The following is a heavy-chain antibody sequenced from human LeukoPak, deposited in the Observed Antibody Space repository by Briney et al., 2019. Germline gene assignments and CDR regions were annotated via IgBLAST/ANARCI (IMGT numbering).Heavy chain of an antibody. CDR1: GGSVSSGSYY. J-gene: IGHJ6*02. CDR2: INHSGST. V-gene: IGHV4-39*07. D-gene: IGHD6-13*01. Sequence: SETLSLTCTVSGGSVSSGSYYWSWIRQPPGKGLEWIGGINHSGSTNYNPSLKSRVTISVDTSKNQFSLKLSSVTAADTAVYYCATISIAAAPPLYYYYCGMDVWGQGTTVTVSS. CDR3: ATISIAAAPPLYYYYCGMDV.